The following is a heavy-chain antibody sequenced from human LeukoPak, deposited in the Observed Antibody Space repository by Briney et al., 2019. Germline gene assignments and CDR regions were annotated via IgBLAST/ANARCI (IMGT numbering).Heavy chain of an antibody. V-gene: IGHV4-59*01. J-gene: IGHJ3*02. D-gene: IGHD3-22*01. CDR3: ARGLTYYFDSSGYYVTDAFDI. CDR1: GGSISSYY. CDR2: IYYSGST. Sequence: PSETLSLTCTVSGGSISSYYWSWIRQPPGKGLEWIGYIYYSGSTNYNPSLKSRVTISVDTSKNQFSLKLTSVTAADTAAYYCARGLTYYFDSSGYYVTDAFDIWGQGTMVTVSS.